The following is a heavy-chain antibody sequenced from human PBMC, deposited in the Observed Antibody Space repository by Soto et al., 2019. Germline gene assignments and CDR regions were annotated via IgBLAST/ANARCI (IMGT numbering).Heavy chain of an antibody. Sequence: EVQLLESGGGLVQPGGSLRLSCAASGFTFSSYAMSWVRQDPGKGLEWVSIIGVGGGDRYYPESVKGRFTISRNNSRDTLYLEMNSLRDEDTAVYYCARVRFGELVWGQGTLVTFSS. D-gene: IGHD3-10*01. V-gene: IGHV3-23*01. J-gene: IGHJ4*02. CDR3: ARVRFGELV. CDR2: IGVGGGDR. CDR1: GFTFSSYA.